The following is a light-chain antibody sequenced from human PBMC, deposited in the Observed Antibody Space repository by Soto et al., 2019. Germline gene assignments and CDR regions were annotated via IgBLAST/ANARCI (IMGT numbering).Light chain of an antibody. Sequence: QTALTHPRSVSRSPGQSVTISCTGTSSDVGGYNYVSWYQQHPGKAPKLMIYDVSKRPSGVPDRFSGSKSGNTASLTISGLQAEDEADYYCCSYAGSYTYVFATGTKVTVL. CDR1: SSDVGGYNY. CDR2: DVS. V-gene: IGLV2-11*01. CDR3: CSYAGSYTYV. J-gene: IGLJ1*01.